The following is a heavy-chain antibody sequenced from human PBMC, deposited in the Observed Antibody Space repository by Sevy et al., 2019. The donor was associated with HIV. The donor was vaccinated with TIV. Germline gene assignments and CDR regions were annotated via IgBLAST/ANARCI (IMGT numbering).Heavy chain of an antibody. Sequence: GGSRRLSCAASGFTFSTYTMSWVRQAPGKGLEWVSAISGSAGSTYYADLVQGRFTISRDKSKNTLYLQMNSLRAEDTAVYYCAKGDRTFYGLDVWGQGTTVTVSS. CDR2: ISGSAGST. V-gene: IGHV3-23*01. CDR1: GFTFSTYT. D-gene: IGHD2-15*01. CDR3: AKGDRTFYGLDV. J-gene: IGHJ6*02.